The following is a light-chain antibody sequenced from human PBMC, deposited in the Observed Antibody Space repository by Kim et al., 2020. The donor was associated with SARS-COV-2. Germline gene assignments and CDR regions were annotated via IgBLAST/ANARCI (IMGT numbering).Light chain of an antibody. CDR1: QSVDSRY. Sequence: WSPGERATLSCRASQSVDSRYLAWYQQKPGQAPRLLIFAGSFRATGFPDRFRGSGSGTDFTLTITRLEPEDFAVYYCQQYDRSPYTFGQGTKLEI. J-gene: IGKJ2*01. CDR3: QQYDRSPYT. CDR2: AGS. V-gene: IGKV3-20*01.